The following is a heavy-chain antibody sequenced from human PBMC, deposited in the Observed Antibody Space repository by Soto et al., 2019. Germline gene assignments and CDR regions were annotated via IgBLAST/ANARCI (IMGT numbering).Heavy chain of an antibody. CDR1: GFTFSSYA. Sequence: QVQLVESGGGVVQPGRSLRLSCAASGFTFSSYAMHWVRQAPGKGLEWVAVISYDGSNKYYADSVKGRFTISRDNSKNTLYLQMNSLRAEDTAVYYCARDRAYYDFEGANYGMDVWGQGTTVTVSS. J-gene: IGHJ6*02. CDR3: ARDRAYYDFEGANYGMDV. D-gene: IGHD3-22*01. CDR2: ISYDGSNK. V-gene: IGHV3-30-3*01.